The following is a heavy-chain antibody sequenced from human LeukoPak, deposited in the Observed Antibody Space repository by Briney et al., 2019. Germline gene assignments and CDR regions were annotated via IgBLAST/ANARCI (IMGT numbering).Heavy chain of an antibody. J-gene: IGHJ3*02. CDR1: GGSISSGSYY. CDR3: ARHLGLTDAFDI. D-gene: IGHD3-16*01. V-gene: IGHV4-39*01. CDR2: IYYSGST. Sequence: PSETLSLTCTVSGGSISSGSYYWGWIRQPPGKGLEWIGSIYYSGSTYYNPSLKSRVTISVDTSKNQFSLKLSSVTAADTAVYYCARHLGLTDAFDIWGQGTMVTVSS.